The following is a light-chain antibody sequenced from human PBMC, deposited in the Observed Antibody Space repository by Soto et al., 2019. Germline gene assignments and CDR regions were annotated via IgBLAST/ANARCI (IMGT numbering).Light chain of an antibody. Sequence: QSVLTQPPSVSGAPGQRITISCTGSSSNIGAGYDVHWYQQLPGPAPKLLLFRNNNRPSGVPDRFSGSKSGTSASLAITGLQAEDEADYYCQSYDSSLSAYVFATGTKV. CDR1: SSNIGAGYD. CDR3: QSYDSSLSAYV. V-gene: IGLV1-40*01. CDR2: RNN. J-gene: IGLJ1*01.